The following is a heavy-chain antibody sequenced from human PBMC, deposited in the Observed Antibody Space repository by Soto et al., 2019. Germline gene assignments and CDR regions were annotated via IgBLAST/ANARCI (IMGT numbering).Heavy chain of an antibody. J-gene: IGHJ4*02. D-gene: IGHD3-22*01. CDR2: ISYDGSNK. CDR1: GFTFSSYA. CDR3: ARDRKGSSGYYIPFDY. V-gene: IGHV3-30-3*01. Sequence: GGSLRLSCAASGFTFSSYAMHWVRQAPGKGLEWVAVISYDGSNKYYADSVKGRFTISRDNSKNTLYLQMNSLRAEDTAVYYCARDRKGSSGYYIPFDYWGQGTLVTVSS.